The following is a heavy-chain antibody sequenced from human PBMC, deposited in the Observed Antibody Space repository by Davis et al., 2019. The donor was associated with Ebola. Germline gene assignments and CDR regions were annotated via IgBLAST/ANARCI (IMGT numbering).Heavy chain of an antibody. Sequence: ASVKVSCKASGYTFSNYYLHWVRQAPGQGLEWMGWISAYNGNTNYAQKLQGRVTMTTDTSTSTAYMELRSLRSDDTAVYYCARSIVVVPAASWFDPWGQGTLVIVSS. J-gene: IGHJ5*02. D-gene: IGHD2-2*01. CDR1: GYTFSNYY. CDR3: ARSIVVVPAASWFDP. V-gene: IGHV1-18*04. CDR2: ISAYNGNT.